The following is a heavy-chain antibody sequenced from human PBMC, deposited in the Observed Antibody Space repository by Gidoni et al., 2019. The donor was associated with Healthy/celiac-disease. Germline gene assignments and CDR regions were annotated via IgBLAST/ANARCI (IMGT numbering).Heavy chain of an antibody. V-gene: IGHV3-73*01. J-gene: IGHJ6*02. CDR3: TRAVAVAGIRYYYGMDV. D-gene: IGHD6-19*01. Sequence: EVQLVESGGGLVQPGGSLKLSCAASGFTFSGSAMHWVRQASGKGLEWVGRSRSKANSYATAYATSVKGRFTISRDDSKNTAYLQMNSLKTEDTAVYYCTRAVAVAGIRYYYGMDVWGQGTTVTVSS. CDR2: SRSKANSYAT. CDR1: GFTFSGSA.